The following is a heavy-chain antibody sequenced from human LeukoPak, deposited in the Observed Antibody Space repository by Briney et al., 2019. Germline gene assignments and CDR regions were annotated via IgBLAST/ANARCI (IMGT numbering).Heavy chain of an antibody. D-gene: IGHD3-9*01. CDR1: GVSITNFY. J-gene: IGHJ5*02. CDR2: VSGGGGT. Sequence: SETLSLTCAVSGVSITNFYWSWIRQPPGKGLEWIGYVSGGGGTKYHPSLKSRVTISLDSWSSELSLRLTSVTAADTAVYYCAGGRSYYDTLTGREGTNWFDPWGQGILVTVSS. CDR3: AGGRSYYDTLTGREGTNWFDP. V-gene: IGHV4-59*01.